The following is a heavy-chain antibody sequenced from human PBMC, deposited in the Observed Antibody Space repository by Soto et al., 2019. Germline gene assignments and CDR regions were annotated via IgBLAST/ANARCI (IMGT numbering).Heavy chain of an antibody. V-gene: IGHV4-34*01. CDR1: GGSFSGYY. Sequence: TLSLTCAVYGGSFSGYYWSWIRQPPGKGLEWIGEINHSGSTNYNPSLKSRVTISVDTSKNQFSLKLSSVTAADTAVYYCARGWSGWRVWLDYWGSGTLVTVYS. J-gene: IGHJ4*02. D-gene: IGHD6-19*01. CDR3: ARGWSGWRVWLDY. CDR2: INHSGST.